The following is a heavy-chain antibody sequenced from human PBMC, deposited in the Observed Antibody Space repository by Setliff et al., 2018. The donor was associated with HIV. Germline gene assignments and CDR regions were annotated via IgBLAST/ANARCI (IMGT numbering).Heavy chain of an antibody. CDR1: GDSISTYC. Sequence: SETLSLTCTVSGDSISTYCWIWIRQPPGKGLEWIGNIYTSGDTNYKPSLKSRVTISIDTSKNQFSLKLSSVTAADTAVYYCARCRLNGGFNLWGQGTLVTVSS. J-gene: IGHJ5*02. V-gene: IGHV4-4*09. D-gene: IGHD7-27*01. CDR2: IYTSGDT. CDR3: ARCRLNGGFNL.